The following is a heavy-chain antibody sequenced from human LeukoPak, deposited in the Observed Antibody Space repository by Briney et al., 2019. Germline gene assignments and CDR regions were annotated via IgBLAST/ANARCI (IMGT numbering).Heavy chain of an antibody. V-gene: IGHV4-59*01. Sequence: PSQTLSPTSTLSSDSISGYYRSWIRQPPGKGLGWIVSIYSNGSTDYNPSLKNRITITVDRSMNQFSLRLSSVTAADTAVYYCARGRYDSGYFYLDFWGQGTLVTVSS. CDR1: SDSISGYY. J-gene: IGHJ4*02. CDR2: IYSNGST. CDR3: ARGRYDSGYFYLDF. D-gene: IGHD2-21*02.